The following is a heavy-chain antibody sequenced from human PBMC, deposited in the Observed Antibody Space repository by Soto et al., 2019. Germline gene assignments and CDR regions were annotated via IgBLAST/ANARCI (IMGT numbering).Heavy chain of an antibody. J-gene: IGHJ4*02. Sequence: SETLSLTCTVSGGSISTYYWSWIRQPPGKGLEWIGYIYYSGTTNYNPSLKSRVTISVDTSKNQFSLKLSSVTAADTAVYYCARLPPDTNKGDMRPFDYWCQGTLVTVSS. CDR2: IYYSGTT. CDR3: ARLPPDTNKGDMRPFDY. V-gene: IGHV4-59*01. CDR1: GGSISTYY. D-gene: IGHD2-8*01.